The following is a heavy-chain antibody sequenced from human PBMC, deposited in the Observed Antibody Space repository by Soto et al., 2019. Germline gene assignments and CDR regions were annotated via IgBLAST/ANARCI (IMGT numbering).Heavy chain of an antibody. CDR3: ARLRGDSWFDF. Sequence: SQTNSNTCTTYRNTDPSHTAISVWIRQSPSRGLEWLGRTYYRSRWFNDYAGSVKGRITINPDTSNNQFSLQLTSLSPDDTAVYYCARLRGDSWFDFWGQGTRV. V-gene: IGHV6-1*01. CDR2: TYYRSRWFN. CDR1: RNTDPSHTAI. J-gene: IGHJ5*01.